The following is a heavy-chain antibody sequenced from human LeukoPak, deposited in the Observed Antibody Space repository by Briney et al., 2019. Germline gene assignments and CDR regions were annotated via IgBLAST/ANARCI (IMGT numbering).Heavy chain of an antibody. CDR1: GFTFGDYA. D-gene: IGHD3-3*01. CDR2: IRSKAYGGTT. CDR3: TREGRITMFGAYYYMDG. V-gene: IGHV3-49*04. Sequence: PGGSLRLSCTASGFTFGDYAMSWVRQAPGKGLEWVGFIRSKAYGGTTEYAASVKGRFTISRDDSKSIAYLQMNSLKTEDTAVYYCTREGRITMFGAYYYMDGWGKGTTVTVSS. J-gene: IGHJ6*03.